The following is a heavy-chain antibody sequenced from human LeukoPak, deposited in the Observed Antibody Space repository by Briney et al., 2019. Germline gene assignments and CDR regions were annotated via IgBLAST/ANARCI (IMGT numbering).Heavy chain of an antibody. CDR3: AKDGYYYGSGKGSNWFDP. V-gene: IGHV3-30*02. D-gene: IGHD3-10*01. CDR2: IRYDGSNK. Sequence: PGGSLRLSCAASGFTFSSYGMHWVRQAPGKGLEWVAFIRYDGSNKYYADTVKGRFTISRDNSKNTLYLQMNSLRAEDTAVYYCAKDGYYYGSGKGSNWFDPWGQGTLVTVSS. J-gene: IGHJ5*02. CDR1: GFTFSSYG.